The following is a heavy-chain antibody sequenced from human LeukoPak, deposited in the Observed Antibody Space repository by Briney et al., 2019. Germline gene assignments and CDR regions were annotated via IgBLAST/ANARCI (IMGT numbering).Heavy chain of an antibody. CDR3: TTYRYSYDVTGYSYFDY. CDR2: IRPDGDRT. V-gene: IGHV3-23*01. Sequence: GGSLRLSCAASGFTFSTYAITWVRQGPGKGLEWVSAIRPDGDRTYYANSVRGRFTISRDNSKDTVYLQINGLRVEDTAVYYCTTYRYSYDVTGYSYFDYWGQGIPVTVSS. CDR1: GFTFSTYA. J-gene: IGHJ4*02. D-gene: IGHD3-22*01.